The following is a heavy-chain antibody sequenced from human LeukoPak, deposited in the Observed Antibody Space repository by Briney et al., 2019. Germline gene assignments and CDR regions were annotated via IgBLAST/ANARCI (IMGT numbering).Heavy chain of an antibody. CDR1: GFAFSSYA. CDR2: ISGSGNRR. Sequence: GGSLRLSCAASGFAFSSYAMRCVRQAPGKGLEWVSSISGSGNRRDSADSVKGRFTISRDNSKNTLCLEMYSLRAEDTAVYYCAKDRGHCTNGVCHNYYYMDVWGKGTTVTVSS. V-gene: IGHV3-23*01. D-gene: IGHD2-8*01. CDR3: AKDRGHCTNGVCHNYYYMDV. J-gene: IGHJ6*03.